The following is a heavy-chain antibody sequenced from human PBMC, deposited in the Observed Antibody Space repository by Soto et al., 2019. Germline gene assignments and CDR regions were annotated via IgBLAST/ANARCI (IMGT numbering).Heavy chain of an antibody. Sequence: QLQLQESGPGLVKPSETLSLTCTVSGGSISSSSYYWGWIRQPPGKGLEWIGSIYYSGSTYYNPSLKSRVTISVDTSKNQFSLKLSSVTAADTAVYYCASEKVVVAGAFDYWGQGTLVTVSS. CDR2: IYYSGST. J-gene: IGHJ4*02. V-gene: IGHV4-39*01. CDR1: GGSISSSSYY. D-gene: IGHD2-15*01. CDR3: ASEKVVVAGAFDY.